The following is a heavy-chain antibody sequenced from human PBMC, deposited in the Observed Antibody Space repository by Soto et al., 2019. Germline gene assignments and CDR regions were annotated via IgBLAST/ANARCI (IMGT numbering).Heavy chain of an antibody. CDR2: ISYDGSNK. Sequence: QVQLVESGGGVVQPGRSLRLSCAASGFTFSSYGMHWVRQAPGKGLEWVAVISYDGSNKYYADSVKGRFTISRDNSKNTLYLQMNSLRAEDTAVYYCAKGGGAGDYFDYWCQGTLVTVSS. CDR3: AKGGGAGDYFDY. V-gene: IGHV3-30*18. J-gene: IGHJ4*02. D-gene: IGHD3-10*01. CDR1: GFTFSSYG.